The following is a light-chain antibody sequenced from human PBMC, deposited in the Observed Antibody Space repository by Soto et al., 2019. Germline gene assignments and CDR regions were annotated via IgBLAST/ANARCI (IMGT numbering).Light chain of an antibody. V-gene: IGKV4-1*01. CDR3: QQYYSTPWT. CDR1: QSVFSNSNNKKY. CDR2: WAS. Sequence: DIVMTQSADSLAVSLGERATINCKSSQSVFSNSNNKKYLAWYQQNPGQPPKLLIHWASIRESGVPDRFSGGGSGTDFTLTINSLQAEDVAVYYCQQYYSTPWTFGQGTKVDIK. J-gene: IGKJ1*01.